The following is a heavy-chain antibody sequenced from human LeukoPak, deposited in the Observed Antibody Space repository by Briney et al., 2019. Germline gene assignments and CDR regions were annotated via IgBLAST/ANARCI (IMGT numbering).Heavy chain of an antibody. CDR2: IYYSGST. V-gene: IGHV4-39*01. Sequence: KPSETLSLTCTVSGGSISSSSYYWGWIRQPPGKGLEWIGSIYYSGSTYYNPSLKSRVTISVDTSKNQFSLKLSSVTAADTAVYYCARLLLGELLSNWFDPWGQGTLVTVSS. D-gene: IGHD3-10*01. J-gene: IGHJ5*02. CDR3: ARLLLGELLSNWFDP. CDR1: GGSISSSSYY.